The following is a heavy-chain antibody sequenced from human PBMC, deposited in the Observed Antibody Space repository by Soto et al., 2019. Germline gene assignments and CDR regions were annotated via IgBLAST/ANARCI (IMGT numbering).Heavy chain of an antibody. V-gene: IGHV4-30-4*01. D-gene: IGHD6-6*01. CDR2: IYYSGST. J-gene: IGHJ5*02. CDR3: VRERPDGARLDP. CDR1: GGSISSGDYY. Sequence: QVQLQESGPGLVKPSQTLSLTCTVSGGSISSGDYYWSWIRQPPGKGLEWIGYIYYSGSTYYNPSLKSRVSNTVXXSKNQSSLKLSSVTAADTAVYYCVRERPDGARLDPWGQGTLVTASS.